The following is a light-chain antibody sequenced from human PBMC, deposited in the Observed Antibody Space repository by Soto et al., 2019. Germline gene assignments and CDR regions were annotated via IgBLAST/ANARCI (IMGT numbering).Light chain of an antibody. CDR1: QSVSSN. V-gene: IGKV3-15*01. J-gene: IGKJ1*01. CDR3: QQYNNWPRT. Sequence: EIVMTQSPATLSVSPWERATLYCRASQSVSSNLAWYQQKPGQAPRLLIYGASTRATGIPARFSGSGSGTEFTLTISSLQSEDFAVYYCQQYNNWPRTFGQGTKVDI. CDR2: GAS.